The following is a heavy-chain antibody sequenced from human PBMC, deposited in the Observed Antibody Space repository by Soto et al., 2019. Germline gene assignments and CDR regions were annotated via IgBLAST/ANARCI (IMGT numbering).Heavy chain of an antibody. CDR3: ARGATSFDP. CDR2: ISNSGTII. CDR1: GFIFSDYY. J-gene: IGHJ5*02. Sequence: QVQLVESGGVLVKPGGSLRLSCAASGFIFSDYYMSWIRLAPGKGLECISYISNSGTIIYYADSVNGRFTISRDNAKNSLFLQMNSLRAEDTAMYYCARGATSFDPWGQGTLVTVSS. V-gene: IGHV3-11*01. D-gene: IGHD1-26*01.